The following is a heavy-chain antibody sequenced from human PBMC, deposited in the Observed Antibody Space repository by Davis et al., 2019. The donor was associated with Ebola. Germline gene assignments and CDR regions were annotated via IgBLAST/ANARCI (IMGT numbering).Heavy chain of an antibody. Sequence: SETLSLTCTVSGGSISSNYWSWIRQPPGKGLEWIGYVYNSGSPNYNPSLKSRVTMSVDTSKNQFSMRLTSVTAADTAVYFCARAHSGYDPFHYWGQGALVTVSS. CDR1: GGSISSNY. V-gene: IGHV4-59*01. D-gene: IGHD5-12*01. CDR2: VYNSGSP. CDR3: ARAHSGYDPFHY. J-gene: IGHJ4*02.